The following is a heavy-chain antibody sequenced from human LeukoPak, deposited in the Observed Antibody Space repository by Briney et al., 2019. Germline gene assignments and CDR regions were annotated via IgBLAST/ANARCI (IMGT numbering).Heavy chain of an antibody. J-gene: IGHJ4*02. CDR3: TTALVILDYVWGSYRSDY. V-gene: IGHV3-15*01. CDR1: GFTFSNAW. D-gene: IGHD3-16*02. CDR2: IKSKTDGGTT. Sequence: GGSLRLSCAASGFTFSNAWMSWVRQAPGKGLEWVGRIKSKTDGGTTDYAAPVKGRFTISRDDSKNTLYLQMNSLKTEDTAVYYCTTALVILDYVWGSYRSDYWGQGTLVTVSS.